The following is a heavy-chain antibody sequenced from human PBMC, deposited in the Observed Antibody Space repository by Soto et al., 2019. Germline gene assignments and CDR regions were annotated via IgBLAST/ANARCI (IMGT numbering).Heavy chain of an antibody. J-gene: IGHJ4*02. CDR2: ISGRTGDT. CDR1: GLNFAKHP. Sequence: GGSLRLSCEASGLNFAKHPMIWVRQGPGKGLEWVAAISGRTGDTAYADSVRGRFTLSRDSSTYTMFLQMNSLRAGDTAVYYCGVQYDYWDQGSLCTVSS. CDR3: GVQYDY. V-gene: IGHV3-23*01.